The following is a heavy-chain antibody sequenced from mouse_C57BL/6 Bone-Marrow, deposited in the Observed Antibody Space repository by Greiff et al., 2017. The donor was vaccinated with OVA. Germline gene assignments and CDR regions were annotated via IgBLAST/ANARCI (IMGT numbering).Heavy chain of an antibody. V-gene: IGHV3-3*01. Sequence: EVKLVESGPSLVRPSQTLSLTCTVTGFSITSDCYWIWIRQFPGNNLEYIGYTFYSGITYYNPSLESRTYITRYTSKNKFSLKLSSVTTEDTATYDCASDCYYGFDYWGQGTTLTVSS. CDR3: ASDCYYGFDY. D-gene: IGHD1-1*01. CDR1: GFSITSDCY. J-gene: IGHJ2*01. CDR2: TFYSGIT.